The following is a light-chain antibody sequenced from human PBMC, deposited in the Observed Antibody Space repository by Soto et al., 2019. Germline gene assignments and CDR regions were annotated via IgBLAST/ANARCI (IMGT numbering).Light chain of an antibody. Sequence: DIPMTQSPSTLSASVGDRVTIACRASQTINNWLAWYQQKPGKAPKLLIYHVSTLESGVPSRFSGSGSGTEFTLTISRLQPDDFATYYCQQYNTFSTFGQGTKVEIK. J-gene: IGKJ1*01. CDR3: QQYNTFST. CDR2: HVS. V-gene: IGKV1-5*01. CDR1: QTINNW.